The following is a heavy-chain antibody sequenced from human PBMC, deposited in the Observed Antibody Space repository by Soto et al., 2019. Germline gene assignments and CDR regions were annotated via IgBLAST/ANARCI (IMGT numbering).Heavy chain of an antibody. J-gene: IGHJ6*02. Sequence: PGGSLRLSCAASGFTFSSYGMHWVRQAPGKGLEWVAVISYDGSNKYYADSVKGRFTISRDNSKNTLYLQMNSLRAEDTAVYYCAKDLYYDILTGYYEADYYYYYGMDVWGQGTTVTVSS. CDR2: ISYDGSNK. V-gene: IGHV3-30*18. D-gene: IGHD3-9*01. CDR1: GFTFSSYG. CDR3: AKDLYYDILTGYYEADYYYYYGMDV.